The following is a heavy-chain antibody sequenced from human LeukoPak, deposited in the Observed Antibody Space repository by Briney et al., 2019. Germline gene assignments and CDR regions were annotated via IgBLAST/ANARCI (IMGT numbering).Heavy chain of an antibody. Sequence: SEPLPHTRTVCAYSISSGYYWGWIRQPPGKGLEWIGSILHSGSTYYTPSLKSPVTISADTSKNPFSLKLSSVTAADTAVYHCAREPAARYFDLWGRGTLGTVSS. V-gene: IGHV4-38-2*02. CDR3: AREPAARYFDL. D-gene: IGHD6-25*01. J-gene: IGHJ2*01. CDR2: ILHSGST. CDR1: AYSISSGYY.